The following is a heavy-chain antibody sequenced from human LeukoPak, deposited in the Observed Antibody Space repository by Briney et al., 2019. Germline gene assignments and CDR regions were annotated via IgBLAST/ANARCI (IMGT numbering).Heavy chain of an antibody. V-gene: IGHV4-39*07. CDR2: MYHSGST. CDR3: ARVLDYYGSGSRDFDY. D-gene: IGHD3-10*01. Sequence: SETLSLTCAVSGGSISSGGYSWSWIRQSPGKGLEWIGSMYHSGSTYYNPSLKSRVTMSADTSKNQFSLKLSSVTAADTAVYYCARVLDYYGSGSRDFDYWGQGILVTVSS. J-gene: IGHJ4*02. CDR1: GGSISSGGYS.